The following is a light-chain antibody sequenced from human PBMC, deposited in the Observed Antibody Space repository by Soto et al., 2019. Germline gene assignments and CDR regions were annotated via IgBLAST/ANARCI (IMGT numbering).Light chain of an antibody. Sequence: EIVLTQSPGTLSLSPGERATLSCRASQSFSSYLAWYQQKPGQAPRLLIYDASKMATGTPARFSGRGSGTDFTLPISSLELEDFAVYYCQQCSYGPPVITFGQGARLEIK. CDR3: QQCSYGPPVIT. J-gene: IGKJ5*01. V-gene: IGKV3-11*01. CDR2: DAS. CDR1: QSFSSY.